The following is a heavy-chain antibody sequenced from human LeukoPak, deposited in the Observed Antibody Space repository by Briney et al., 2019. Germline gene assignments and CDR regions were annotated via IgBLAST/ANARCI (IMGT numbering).Heavy chain of an antibody. Sequence: GGSLRLSCAASGFTFTNYWMHWVRQAPGKGLVWASHINSDGSGTNYAASVKGRFTISRDNAKNTPYLQINSLRAEDTAVYYCARQPDYWGQGTLVTVSS. D-gene: IGHD1-14*01. J-gene: IGHJ4*02. CDR2: INSDGSGT. CDR1: GFTFTNYW. CDR3: ARQPDY. V-gene: IGHV3-74*01.